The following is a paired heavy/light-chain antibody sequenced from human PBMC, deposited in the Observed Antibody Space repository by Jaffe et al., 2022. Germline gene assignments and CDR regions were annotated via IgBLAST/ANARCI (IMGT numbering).Heavy chain of an antibody. J-gene: IGHJ4*02. CDR2: IFDGGEI. V-gene: IGHV3-66*02. Sequence: EVQLVESGGGLVQPGGSLRLSCAASGFTGSSNYMSWVRQAPGKGLEWVSSIFDGGEIYYADSVKGRFTISRDNSKTTVYLQMNSLRTEDAAVYYCTRDDPPIDFDYWGQGTLVTVSS. CDR1: GFTGSSNY. CDR3: TRDDPPIDFDY.
Light chain of an antibody. J-gene: IGKJ4*01. CDR3: MQGSRWPLT. CDR1: QSLVYTDGNTY. CDR2: SVS. V-gene: IGKV2-30*01. Sequence: DVVLTQSPLSLPVTLGQPASISCRSSQSLVYTDGNTYLSWFQQRPGQSPRRLIHSVSDRDSGVPDRFSGSGSVTVFTLKISRVEAEDVGVYYCMQGSRWPLTFAEGTKVEI.